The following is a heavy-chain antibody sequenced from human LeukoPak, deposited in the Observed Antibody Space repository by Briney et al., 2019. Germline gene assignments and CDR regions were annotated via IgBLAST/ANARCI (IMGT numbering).Heavy chain of an antibody. Sequence: GASVKVSCKASGYTFTSYDINWVRQATGQGLEWMGWMNPNSGNTGYAQKFQGRVTITRNTSISTAYMELSSLRSEDTAVYCCARGESYSNYAYWGQGTLVTVSS. CDR2: MNPNSGNT. V-gene: IGHV1-8*03. J-gene: IGHJ4*02. CDR1: GYTFTSYD. D-gene: IGHD4-11*01. CDR3: ARGESYSNYAY.